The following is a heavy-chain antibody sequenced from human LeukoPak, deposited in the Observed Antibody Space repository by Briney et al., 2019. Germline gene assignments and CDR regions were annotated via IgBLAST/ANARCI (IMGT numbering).Heavy chain of an antibody. CDR1: GGSISSYY. J-gene: IGHJ4*02. CDR3: ARGRVPPMVRGVDFDY. V-gene: IGHV4-59*01. CDR2: IYYSGST. Sequence: SETLSLTCTVSGGSISSYYWSWIRQPPGKGLEWIGYIYYSGSTNYNPSLKSRVTISVDTSKNQFSLKLSSVTAADTAVYYCARGRVPPMVRGVDFDYWGQGTLVTVSS. D-gene: IGHD3-10*01.